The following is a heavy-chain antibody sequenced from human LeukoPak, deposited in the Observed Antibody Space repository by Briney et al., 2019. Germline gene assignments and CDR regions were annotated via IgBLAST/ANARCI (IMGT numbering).Heavy chain of an antibody. CDR3: ARAFGWGYDYAFDI. CDR2: IYSGGST. CDR1: GFTVSSNY. J-gene: IGHJ3*02. Sequence: GGSLRLSCAASGFTVSSNYMSWVRQAPGKGLEWVSVIYSGGSTYYADSVKGLFTISRDNSKNTLYLQMNSLRAEDTAVYYCARAFGWGYDYAFDIWGQGTMVTVSS. D-gene: IGHD5-12*01. V-gene: IGHV3-53*01.